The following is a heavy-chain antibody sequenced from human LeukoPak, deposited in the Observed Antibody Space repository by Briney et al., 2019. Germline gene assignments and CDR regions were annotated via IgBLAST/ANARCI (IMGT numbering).Heavy chain of an antibody. V-gene: IGHV3-49*03. J-gene: IGHJ4*02. CDR2: IRSKVFGETR. D-gene: IGHD3-3*01. CDR3: SRHYDFWSGNYPYYFDF. CDR1: GFTFGEYS. Sequence: GGSLRLSCTASGFTFGEYSVSWFRQAPGKGLQWVGFIRSKVFGETREYAASVKGRFIMSRDDSKSTAYLHMTSLKTEDTAMYYCSRHYDFWSGNYPYYFDFWGQGTLVTVSS.